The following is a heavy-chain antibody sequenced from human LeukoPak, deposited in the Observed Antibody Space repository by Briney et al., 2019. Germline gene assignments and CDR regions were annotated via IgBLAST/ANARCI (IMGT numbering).Heavy chain of an antibody. V-gene: IGHV4-31*03. J-gene: IGHJ5*02. CDR1: GGSLSSGGYY. Sequence: SETLSLTCTVSGGSLSSGGYYWSWLRQHPGTGLEWLGYIYYSGSPYYNPSLKSRVTISVDTSKNQFSLKLSSVTAADTAVYYCARGDTGDFAWFDRGGQGTLVTVSS. CDR3: ARGDTGDFAWFDR. CDR2: IYYSGSP. D-gene: IGHD7-27*01.